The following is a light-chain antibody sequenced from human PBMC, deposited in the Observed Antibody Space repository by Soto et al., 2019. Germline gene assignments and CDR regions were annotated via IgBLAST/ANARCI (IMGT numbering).Light chain of an antibody. CDR2: EVT. Sequence: QSALTQPASVSGSLGQSITISCTGTSSDVGYYDYVSWYQQHPGRAPQLMIYEVTNRPSGVSNRFSGSKSGNTASLTISGLQAEDEADYYCSSYTGSSTYVFGTGTKLTVL. CDR3: SSYTGSSTYV. J-gene: IGLJ1*01. V-gene: IGLV2-14*01. CDR1: SSDVGYYDY.